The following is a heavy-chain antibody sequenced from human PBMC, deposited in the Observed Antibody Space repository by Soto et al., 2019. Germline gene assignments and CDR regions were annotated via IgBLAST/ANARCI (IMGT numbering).Heavy chain of an antibody. D-gene: IGHD3-9*01. V-gene: IGHV1-46*03. CDR2: INPSDGST. J-gene: IGHJ4*02. CDR1: GYSFTGYS. Sequence: ASVKVSCKASGYSFTGYSMHWVRQAPGQGLEWMGIINPSDGSTNYAQKFQGRVTMTRDTSTSTVYMELSSLRSEDTAVYYCARTYYDILTGYPQDWGQGTLVTVSS. CDR3: ARTYYDILTGYPQD.